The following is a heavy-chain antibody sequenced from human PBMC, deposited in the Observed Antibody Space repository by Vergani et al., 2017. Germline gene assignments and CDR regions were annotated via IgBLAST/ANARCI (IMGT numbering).Heavy chain of an antibody. CDR1: GFTFSSYG. D-gene: IGHD2-2*01. CDR3: AKSRDVVVPAARV. CDR2: ISYDGSNK. J-gene: IGHJ4*02. V-gene: IGHV3-30*18. Sequence: QVQLVESGGGVVQPGRSLRLSCAASGFTFSSYGMHWVRQAPGKGLEWVAVISYDGSNKYYADSVKGRFTISRDNSKNTLYLQMNSLRAEDTAVYYCAKSRDVVVPAARVWGQGTLVTVSS.